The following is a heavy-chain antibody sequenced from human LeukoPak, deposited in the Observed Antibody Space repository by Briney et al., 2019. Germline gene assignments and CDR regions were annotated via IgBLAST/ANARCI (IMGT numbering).Heavy chain of an antibody. V-gene: IGHV3-30*18. J-gene: IGHJ4*02. CDR3: AKQGWELLLLRGDYFDY. CDR2: ISYDGSNK. D-gene: IGHD1-26*01. Sequence: GGSLRLSCAASGFTFSSYAMHWVRQAPGKGLEWVAVISYDGSNKYYADSVKGRFTISRDNSKNTLYLQMNSLRAEDTAVYYCAKQGWELLLLRGDYFDYWGQGTLVTVSS. CDR1: GFTFSSYA.